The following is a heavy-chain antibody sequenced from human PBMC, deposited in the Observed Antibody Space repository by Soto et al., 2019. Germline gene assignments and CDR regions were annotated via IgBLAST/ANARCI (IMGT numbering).Heavy chain of an antibody. J-gene: IGHJ4*02. CDR3: ARATTIAVAGHSDC. V-gene: IGHV1-69*06. CDR2: IIPILRTA. CDR1: GGTFSSYA. D-gene: IGHD6-19*01. Sequence: QVQLVQSGAEVKKPGSSVKVSCKASGGTFSSYAISWVRQAPGQGLEWMGGIIPILRTATYAQKLQGRVTITADRSTRKAYMELSSLRSEDPAVYYFARATTIAVAGHSDCWGQGTQVTVSS.